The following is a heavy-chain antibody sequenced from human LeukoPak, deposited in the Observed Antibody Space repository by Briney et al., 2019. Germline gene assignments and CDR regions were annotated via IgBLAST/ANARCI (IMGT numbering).Heavy chain of an antibody. J-gene: IGHJ4*02. CDR2: MYFNGST. CDR3: ATGRAYLRY. Sequence: SGTLSLTCTVSGVFISSSSYFWGWIRQPPGKGLECIVSMYFNGSTFYDPSLRSRITISVDTTKNQFSLKLSSVAAADTAVYFCATGRAYLRYWGQGTLVTVSS. D-gene: IGHD3-10*01. V-gene: IGHV4-39*07. CDR1: GVFISSSSYF.